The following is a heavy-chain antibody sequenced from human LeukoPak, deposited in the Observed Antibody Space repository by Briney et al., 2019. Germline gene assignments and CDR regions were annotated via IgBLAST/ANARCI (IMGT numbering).Heavy chain of an antibody. CDR3: ARDIYYYDSSGYYFPGGSDY. Sequence: GGSLRLSCVASGITFSSYSMNWVRQAPGKGLEWVSYISSFSGTINYADSVKGRFTISRDNAKNSLYLQMNSLRAEDTAVYYCARDIYYYDSSGYYFPGGSDYWGQGTLVTVSS. CDR2: ISSFSGTI. CDR1: GITFSSYS. V-gene: IGHV3-48*04. J-gene: IGHJ4*02. D-gene: IGHD3-22*01.